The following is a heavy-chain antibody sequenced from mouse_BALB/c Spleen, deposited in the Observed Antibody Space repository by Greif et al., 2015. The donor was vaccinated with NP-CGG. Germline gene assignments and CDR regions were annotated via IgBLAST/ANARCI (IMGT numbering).Heavy chain of an antibody. CDR1: GFTFSSYT. D-gene: IGHD2-10*02. CDR3: ARPEYGNYAWFAY. CDR2: ISNGGGST. Sequence: EVKLVESGGGLVQPGGSLKLSCAASGFTFSSYTMSWVRQTPEKRLEWVAYISNGGGSTYYPDTVKGRFTISRDNAKNTLYLQVSSLKSEDTAMYYCARPEYGNYAWFAYWGQGTLVTVSA. J-gene: IGHJ3*01. V-gene: IGHV5-12-2*01.